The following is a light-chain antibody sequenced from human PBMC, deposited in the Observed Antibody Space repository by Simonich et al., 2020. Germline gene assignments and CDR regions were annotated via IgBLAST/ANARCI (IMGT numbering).Light chain of an antibody. CDR3: MQSIQLPPT. CDR2: EVS. V-gene: IGKV2D-29*02. Sequence: DIVMTQTPLSLSVTPGQPASISCKSSQSLLHSDGKTYLYWYLQTPGQSPQLLIYEVSNRFPGVPDRFSGSGSGTDFTLKISRVEAEDVGVYYCMQSIQLPPTFGQGTKLEIK. J-gene: IGKJ2*01. CDR1: QSLLHSDGKTY.